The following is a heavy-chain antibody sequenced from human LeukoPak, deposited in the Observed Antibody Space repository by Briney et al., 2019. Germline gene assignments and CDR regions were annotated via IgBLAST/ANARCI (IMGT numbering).Heavy chain of an antibody. D-gene: IGHD2-2*01. CDR2: IIPIFGTA. Sequence: WVKVSCKASGGTFSSYAISWVRQAPGQGLEWMGGIIPIFGTANYAQKFQGRVTITADESTSTAYMELASLRSEDTAMYYCVTEGYCTSDSCYVHWGQGTLVTVSS. CDR3: VTEGYCTSDSCYVH. CDR1: GGTFSSYA. J-gene: IGHJ4*02. V-gene: IGHV1-69*01.